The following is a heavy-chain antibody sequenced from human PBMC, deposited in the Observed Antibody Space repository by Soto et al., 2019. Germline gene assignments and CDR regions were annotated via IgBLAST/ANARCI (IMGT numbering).Heavy chain of an antibody. CDR1: GLTFISFA. CDR2: ISGSGGST. J-gene: IGHJ4*02. D-gene: IGHD2-15*01. Sequence: WGSLRLSWVSSGLTFISFAMSWVRQAPGKGLDWVSAISGSGGSTYSADSVKGRFTISRDNSKNTLYLQMSSLRAEDTAVYYCATGFPAAKGSPPDFWGRGSMVTVSS. V-gene: IGHV3-23*01. CDR3: ATGFPAAKGSPPDF.